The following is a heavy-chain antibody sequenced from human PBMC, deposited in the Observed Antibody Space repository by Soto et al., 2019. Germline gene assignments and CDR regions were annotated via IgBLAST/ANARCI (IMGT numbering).Heavy chain of an antibody. J-gene: IGHJ4*02. D-gene: IGHD2-2*01. V-gene: IGHV3-9*01. CDR1: GFTFDDYA. CDR2: ISWNSGSI. Sequence: EVQLVESGGGLVQPGRSLRLSCAASGFTFDDYAMHWVRQAPGKGLEWVSGISWNSGSIGYADSVKGRFTISRANAKNSLYLQMNSLRAEDTALYYCETGPIMASWVDYWGQGTLVTVSS. CDR3: ETGPIMASWVDY.